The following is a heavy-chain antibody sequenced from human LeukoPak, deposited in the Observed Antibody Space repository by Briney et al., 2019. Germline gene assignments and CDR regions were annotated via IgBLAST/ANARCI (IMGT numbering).Heavy chain of an antibody. Sequence: ASVNVSCKASGYTFTSYAMHWVRQAPGQRLEWMGWINAGNGNTKYSQKFQGRVTITGDTSASTAYMELSSLRSEDTAVYYCARSAVGYALDAFDIWGQGTMVTVSS. CDR3: ARSAVGYALDAFDI. CDR2: INAGNGNT. D-gene: IGHD2-2*01. J-gene: IGHJ3*02. CDR1: GYTFTSYA. V-gene: IGHV1-3*01.